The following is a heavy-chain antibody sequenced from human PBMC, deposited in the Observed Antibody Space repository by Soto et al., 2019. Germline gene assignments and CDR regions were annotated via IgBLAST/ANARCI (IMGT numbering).Heavy chain of an antibody. CDR3: ATVYDFWSGYSRYYFDY. V-gene: IGHV1-2*02. D-gene: IGHD3-3*01. J-gene: IGHJ4*02. CDR2: INPNSGGT. Sequence: ASVKVSCKASGYTFTGYYMHWVRQAPGQGLEWMGWINPNSGGTNYAQKFQGRVTMTEDTSTDTAYMELSSLRSEDTAVYYCATVYDFWSGYSRYYFDYWGQGTLVTVSS. CDR1: GYTFTGYY.